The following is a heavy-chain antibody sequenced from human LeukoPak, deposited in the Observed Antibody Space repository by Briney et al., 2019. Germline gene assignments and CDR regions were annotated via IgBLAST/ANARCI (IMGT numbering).Heavy chain of an antibody. CDR1: GYTFTGYY. D-gene: IGHD2-15*01. V-gene: IGHV1-2*02. Sequence: ASVKVSCKASGYTFTGYYMHWVRQAPGQGLEWMGWINPNSGDTNYAQKFQGRVTMTRDTSISTAYMELSRLRSDDTAVYYCARDFRVAAHAIILYYYYYMDVWGKGTTVTVSS. CDR3: ARDFRVAAHAIILYYYYYMDV. CDR2: INPNSGDT. J-gene: IGHJ6*03.